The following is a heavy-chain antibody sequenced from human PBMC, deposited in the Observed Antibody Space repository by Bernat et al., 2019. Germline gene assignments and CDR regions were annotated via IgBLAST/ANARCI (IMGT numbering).Heavy chain of an antibody. CDR2: ISSSSSYI. D-gene: IGHD5-12*01. CDR3: ARARDGYEWYFDL. CDR1: GSTFTVNT. J-gene: IGHJ2*01. Sequence: EVQLVESGGGLVKPGGSLRLSCAASGSTFTVNTMNWVRQAPGKGLEWVSSISSSSSYIYYTDSVKGRFTISRDNTKNSLYLQMNSLRAEDTAEYYCARARDGYEWYFDLWGRGTLVTVSS. V-gene: IGHV3-21*01.